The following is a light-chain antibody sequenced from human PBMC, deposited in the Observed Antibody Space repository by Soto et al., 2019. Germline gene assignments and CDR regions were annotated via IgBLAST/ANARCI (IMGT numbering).Light chain of an antibody. CDR2: GAS. Sequence: EIVMTQSPATLSVSPGERATLSCRASQSVSSNLAWYQQKPGQAPRLLIYGASTRATGIPARFSGSGSGTEFILTIISLQSEDSAVDYCQQYSNWPAWTFGQGTKVDIK. J-gene: IGKJ1*01. CDR1: QSVSSN. V-gene: IGKV3-15*01. CDR3: QQYSNWPAWT.